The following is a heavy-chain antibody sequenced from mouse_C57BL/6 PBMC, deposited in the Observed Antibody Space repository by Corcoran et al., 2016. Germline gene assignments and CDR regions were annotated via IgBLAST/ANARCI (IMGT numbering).Heavy chain of an antibody. CDR3: ARNFDV. Sequence: QIQLVQSGPELKKPGETVKISCKASGYTFTTYGMSWVKQAPGKGLKWMGWINPYSGVPTYADDFKGRFAFSLETSASTAYLQINNLKNEDTATYFCARNFDVWGTGTTVTVSS. J-gene: IGHJ1*03. CDR1: GYTFTTYG. V-gene: IGHV9-3*01. CDR2: INPYSGVP.